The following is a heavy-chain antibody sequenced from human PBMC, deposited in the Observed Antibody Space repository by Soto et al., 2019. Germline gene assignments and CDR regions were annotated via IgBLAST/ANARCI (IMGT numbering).Heavy chain of an antibody. D-gene: IGHD3-10*01. CDR3: ASLINAAFDF. CDR1: GDSVSSGSSH. CDR2: IYSSGST. Sequence: LSLTCTVSGDSVSSGSSHWNWIRQPPGKGLEWIGYIYSSGSTSYNPSLKSRVTISVDTSKNQFSLKLRSVTAADTAVYYCASLINAAFDFWGQGTLVTVSS. V-gene: IGHV4-61*01. J-gene: IGHJ4*02.